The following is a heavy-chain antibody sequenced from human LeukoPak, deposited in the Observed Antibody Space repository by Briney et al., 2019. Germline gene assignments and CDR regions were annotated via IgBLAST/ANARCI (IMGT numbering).Heavy chain of an antibody. CDR1: EFTFSSYT. J-gene: IGHJ6*03. V-gene: IGHV3-21*01. CDR2: ISSSSYYI. D-gene: IGHD3-10*01. CDR3: ARDFQDYYGSGSSLGYYYYMDV. Sequence: KAGGSLRLSCAASEFTFSSYTMNWVRQAPGKGLEWVSSISSSSYYIYYADSVKGRFAISRDNAKNSLYLQMNSLRAEDTAVYYCARDFQDYYGSGSSLGYYYYMDVWGEGTTVTISS.